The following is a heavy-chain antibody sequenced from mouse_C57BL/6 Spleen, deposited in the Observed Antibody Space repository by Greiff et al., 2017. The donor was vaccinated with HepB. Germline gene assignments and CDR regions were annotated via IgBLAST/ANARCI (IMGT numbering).Heavy chain of an antibody. D-gene: IGHD1-1*01. CDR1: GYSITSGYY. J-gene: IGHJ1*03. V-gene: IGHV3-6*01. Sequence: EVKLVESGPGLVKPSQSLSLTCSVTGYSITSGYYWNWIRQFPGNKLEWMGYISYDGSNNYNPSLKNRISITRDTSKNQFFLKLNSVTTEDTATYYCASPYYGSSFLEGYFDVWGTGTTVTVSS. CDR2: ISYDGSN. CDR3: ASPYYGSSFLEGYFDV.